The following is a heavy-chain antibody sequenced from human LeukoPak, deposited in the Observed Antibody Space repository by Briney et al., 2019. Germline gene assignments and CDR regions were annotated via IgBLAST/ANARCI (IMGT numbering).Heavy chain of an antibody. CDR1: GFTIRDSL. V-gene: IGHV3-74*01. J-gene: IGHJ4*02. D-gene: IGHD5-12*01. CDR2: INSDDTIT. Sequence: GGSLRFSCVASGFTIRDSLIHWVPQVPGKGPVWVSRINSDDTITNYAGFVMGRFTISRDNAKNTVYLQMNSLRAEDTAIYYCARDGGMVGYQDYWGQGTLVTVSS. CDR3: ARDGGMVGYQDY.